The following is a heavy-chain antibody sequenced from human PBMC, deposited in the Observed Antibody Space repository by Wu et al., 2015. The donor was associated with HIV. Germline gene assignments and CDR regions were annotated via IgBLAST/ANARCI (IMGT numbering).Heavy chain of an antibody. V-gene: IGHV1-46*03. CDR3: ARALPHYGGKGGAYFDY. Sequence: QVQLVQSGAEVKKPGASVKVSCKASGYTFTSYYMHWVRQAPGQGLEWMGIINPSGGSTSYAQKFQGRVTMTRDTSTSTVYMELSSLRSEDTAVYYCARALPHYGGKGGAYFDYWGQGTLGHRLL. CDR2: INPSGGST. J-gene: IGHJ4*02. CDR1: GYTFTSYY. D-gene: IGHD4-23*01.